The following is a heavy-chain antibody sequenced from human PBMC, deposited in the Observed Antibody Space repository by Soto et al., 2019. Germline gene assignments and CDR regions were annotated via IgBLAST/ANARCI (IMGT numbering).Heavy chain of an antibody. Sequence: QVQLVQSGAEVKKPGASVKVSCKASGYTFNNYGFTWVRQAPGQGLEWMGGISAYNGDTNSAQKLQGRVTLTTDTSTSTAYAALSNLRSDYTAVYYCARDRQKLVPNDGSDYWGQGTLVTVSA. CDR2: ISAYNGDT. J-gene: IGHJ4*02. V-gene: IGHV1-18*01. CDR3: ARDRQKLVPNDGSDY. CDR1: GYTFNNYG. D-gene: IGHD6-13*01.